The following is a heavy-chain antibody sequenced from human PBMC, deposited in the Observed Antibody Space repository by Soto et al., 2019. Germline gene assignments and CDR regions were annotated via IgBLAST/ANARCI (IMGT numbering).Heavy chain of an antibody. J-gene: IGHJ4*02. CDR1: VVTGSSNY. CDR3: ARGSGTAMVIDY. V-gene: IGHV3-53*01. CDR2: IYSGGST. D-gene: IGHD5-18*01. Sequence: LSWACSVVTGSSNYMSWVRQAPGKGLEWVSVIYSGGSTYYADSVKGRFTISRDNSKNTLYLQMNSLRAEDTAVSYCARGSGTAMVIDYWGQGTLVTVSS.